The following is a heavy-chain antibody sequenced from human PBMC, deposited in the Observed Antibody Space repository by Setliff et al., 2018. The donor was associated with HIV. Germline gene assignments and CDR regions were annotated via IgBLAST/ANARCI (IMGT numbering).Heavy chain of an antibody. CDR1: GFTFTYHA. D-gene: IGHD2-21*01. Sequence: GGSLRLSCAASGFTFTYHAMTWVRQAPGKGLEWVAGISGSGDSTYYAESVKGRFILSRDNSKDTLSLQLNNVRAEDTAVYYCAKHFLLWSNAFHIWGQGTMVTVSS. V-gene: IGHV3-23*01. J-gene: IGHJ3*02. CDR2: ISGSGDST. CDR3: AKHFLLWSNAFHI.